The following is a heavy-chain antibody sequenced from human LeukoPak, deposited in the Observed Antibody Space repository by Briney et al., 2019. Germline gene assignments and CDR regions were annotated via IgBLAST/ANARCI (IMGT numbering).Heavy chain of an antibody. J-gene: IGHJ3*02. CDR2: ISWNSGSI. CDR3: ARGTNYYDSSGLDNDAFDI. Sequence: HPGGSLRLSCAASGFTFDDYAMHWVRQAPGKGLEWVSGISWNSGSIGYADSVKGRFTISRDNSKNTLYLQMNSLRAEDTAVYYCARGTNYYDSSGLDNDAFDIWGQGTMVTVSS. V-gene: IGHV3-9*01. CDR1: GFTFDDYA. D-gene: IGHD3-22*01.